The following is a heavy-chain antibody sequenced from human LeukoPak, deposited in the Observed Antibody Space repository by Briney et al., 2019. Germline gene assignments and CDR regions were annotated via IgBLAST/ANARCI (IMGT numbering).Heavy chain of an antibody. D-gene: IGHD2-2*01. CDR1: GGSISSYY. CDR3: ARDLKGYCSSTSCENWFDP. J-gene: IGHJ5*02. V-gene: IGHV4-59*01. Sequence: SETLSLTCTVSGGSISSYYWSWIRQPPGKGLEWIGYIYYSGSTNYNPSLRSRVTISVDTSKNQFSLKLSSVTAADTAVYYCARDLKGYCSSTSCENWFDPWGQGTLVTVSS. CDR2: IYYSGST.